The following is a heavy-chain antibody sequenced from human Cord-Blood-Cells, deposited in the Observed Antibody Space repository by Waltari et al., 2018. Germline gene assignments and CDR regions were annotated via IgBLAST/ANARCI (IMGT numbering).Heavy chain of an antibody. CDR3: ARVTEGAFDI. J-gene: IGHJ3*02. D-gene: IGHD1-20*01. CDR2: INRDGSSK. CDR1: GFTFSSYW. Sequence: EVQLVESGGGLVQPGGSLRLSCAASGFTFSSYWMHWVRQAPGKGLVWVSRINRDGSSKGYADSVKGRFTISRDNAKNTLYLQMNSLRAEDTAVYYCARVTEGAFDIWGQGTMVTVSS. V-gene: IGHV3-74*01.